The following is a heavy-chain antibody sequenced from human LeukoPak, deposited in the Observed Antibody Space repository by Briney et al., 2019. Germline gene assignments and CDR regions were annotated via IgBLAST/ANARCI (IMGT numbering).Heavy chain of an antibody. CDR1: GFTFSDYY. J-gene: IGHJ4*02. V-gene: IGHV3-11*01. CDR3: AKVSRGDPNDY. D-gene: IGHD4-17*01. CDR2: ISSSGITI. Sequence: GGSLRLSCAASGFTFSDYYMTWIRQAPGKGLEWVSYISSSGITIYYADSVKGRFTISRDNAKKSLYLEMNSLRAEDTAVYYCAKVSRGDPNDYWGQGTLVTVSS.